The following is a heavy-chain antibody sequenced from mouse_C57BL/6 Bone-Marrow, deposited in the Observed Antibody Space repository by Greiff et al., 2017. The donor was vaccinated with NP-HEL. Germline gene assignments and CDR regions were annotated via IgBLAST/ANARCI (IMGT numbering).Heavy chain of an antibody. J-gene: IGHJ2*01. Sequence: VQLQQPGAELVKPGASVKLSCKASGYTFTSYWMQWVKQRPGQGLEWIGEIDPSDSYTNYNQKFKGKATLTVDTSSSTAYMQLSSLTSEDSAVYYCARMDLTGDYWGKGTTLTVSS. CDR1: GYTFTSYW. V-gene: IGHV1-50*01. CDR2: IDPSDSYT. CDR3: ARMDLTGDY.